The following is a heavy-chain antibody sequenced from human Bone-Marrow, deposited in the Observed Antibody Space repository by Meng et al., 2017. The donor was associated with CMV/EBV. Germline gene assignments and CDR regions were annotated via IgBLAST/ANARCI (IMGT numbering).Heavy chain of an antibody. Sequence: ASVKVSCKASGYTFTNYGISWVRQAPGQGLEWMGWISAYNGNTNYAQKLQGRVTMTTDTSTSTAYMELRSLRSDDTAVYYCARVEINHSSSWYGDIINYFDYWGRGTLVTVSS. CDR2: ISAYNGNT. CDR3: ARVEINHSSSWYGDIINYFDY. V-gene: IGHV1-18*01. J-gene: IGHJ4*02. D-gene: IGHD6-13*01. CDR1: GYTFTNYG.